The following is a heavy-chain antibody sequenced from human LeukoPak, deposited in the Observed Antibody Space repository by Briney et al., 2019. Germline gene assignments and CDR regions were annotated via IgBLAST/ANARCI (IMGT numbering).Heavy chain of an antibody. J-gene: IGHJ4*02. Sequence: PSETLSLTCTVSGGSISSGDYYWSWIRQPPGKGPEWIGYIYYSGSTYYNPSLKSRVTMSVDTSKNQFSLKLSSVTAADTAVYYCARELTYADYWGQGTLVTVSS. CDR3: ARELTYADY. CDR2: IYYSGST. V-gene: IGHV4-30-4*01. CDR1: GGSISSGDYY. D-gene: IGHD4/OR15-4a*01.